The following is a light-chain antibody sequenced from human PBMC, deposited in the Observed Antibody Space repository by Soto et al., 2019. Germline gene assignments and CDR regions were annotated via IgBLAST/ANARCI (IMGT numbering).Light chain of an antibody. Sequence: EIVLTQSPATLSLSPGNRATLSCRASESVSRYLAWYQQKPGQAPRLLIYDASNRATGIPARFSGSGSGTDFTLPITSLEPEDCAVYYCQQRSNWPSTLGGGTKVEIK. J-gene: IGKJ4*02. CDR3: QQRSNWPST. V-gene: IGKV3-11*01. CDR2: DAS. CDR1: ESVSRY.